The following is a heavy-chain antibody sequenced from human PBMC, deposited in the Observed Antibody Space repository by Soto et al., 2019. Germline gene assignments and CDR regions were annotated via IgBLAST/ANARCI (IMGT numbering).Heavy chain of an antibody. D-gene: IGHD5-18*01. J-gene: IGHJ4*02. CDR3: ARDTALVTLDY. V-gene: IGHV3-21*01. CDR1: GFTFSSYS. CDR2: ISSSSSYI. Sequence: GGSLRLSCAASGFTFSSYSMNWVRQAPGKGLEWVSSISSSSSYIYYADSVKGRFTISRDNAKNSXXXXXXSLRAEDTAVYYCARDTALVTLDYWGQGTLVTVSS.